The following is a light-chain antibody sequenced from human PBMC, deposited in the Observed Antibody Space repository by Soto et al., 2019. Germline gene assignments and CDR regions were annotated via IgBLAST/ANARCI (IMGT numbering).Light chain of an antibody. CDR3: QTWGTGIWV. CDR2: LNNDGSH. V-gene: IGLV4-69*01. J-gene: IGLJ3*02. Sequence: QLVLTQSPSASASLGASVKLTCTLSSGHSSYAIAWHQQQPEKGPRYLMKLNNDGSHSKGDGIPDRFSGSSSGAERYLTISSLQSADEADYYCQTWGTGIWVFGGGTKLTVL. CDR1: SGHSSYA.